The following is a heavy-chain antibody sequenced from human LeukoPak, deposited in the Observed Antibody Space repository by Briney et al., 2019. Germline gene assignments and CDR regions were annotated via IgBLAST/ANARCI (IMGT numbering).Heavy chain of an antibody. D-gene: IGHD4-11*01. CDR2: ITPMFGTT. CDR1: GGTFSNYA. Sequence: SVKVSCKASGGTFSNYAISWVRQAPGQGLEWMGRITPMFGTTNYAQNFQGRVTITTDESTSTAYMEVSSLRIEDTAVYYCASVTVTTWAPDGHMDVWGKGTTVTVSS. V-gene: IGHV1-69*05. J-gene: IGHJ6*03. CDR3: ASVTVTTWAPDGHMDV.